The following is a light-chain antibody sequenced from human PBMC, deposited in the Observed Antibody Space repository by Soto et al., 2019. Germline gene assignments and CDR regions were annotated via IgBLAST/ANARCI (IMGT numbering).Light chain of an antibody. Sequence: EIVLTQSPATLSVSPEERVTLSCMARQSVDINLAWYQQKLGQAPSLLIYGASTRATDMPGRFRGSGAGAEFTLTISSLQSEDSAFYYCQQYRGWPRTFGQGTTVEIK. J-gene: IGKJ1*01. CDR3: QQYRGWPRT. CDR1: QSVDIN. V-gene: IGKV3D-15*01. CDR2: GAS.